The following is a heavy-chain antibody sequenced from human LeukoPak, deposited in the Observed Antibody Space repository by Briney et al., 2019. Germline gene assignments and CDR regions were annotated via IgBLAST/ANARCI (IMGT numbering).Heavy chain of an antibody. CDR1: GYSFTSYW. CDR2: IYPGDSDT. V-gene: IGHV5-51*01. Sequence: GESLKISCKGSGYSFTSYWIGWVRQMPGKGPEWMGIIYPGDSDTRYSPSLQGQVTISADKSISTAYLQWSSLKASDTAMYYCARKVRGYYTSYYYMDVWGKGTTVTVSS. CDR3: ARKVRGYYTSYYYMDV. D-gene: IGHD2-2*02. J-gene: IGHJ6*03.